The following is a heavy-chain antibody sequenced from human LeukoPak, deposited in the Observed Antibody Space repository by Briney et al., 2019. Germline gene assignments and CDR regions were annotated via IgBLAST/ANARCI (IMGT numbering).Heavy chain of an antibody. CDR3: AKDLLPIPYSESYDYFDY. D-gene: IGHD1-26*01. J-gene: IGHJ4*02. Sequence: PGGSLRLSCAASGFTFSSYAMSWVRQSPGKGLEWVSAISGSGGSTYYADSVKGRFTIARDNYKNTLYLQMNSLRAEDTAVYYCAKDLLPIPYSESYDYFDYWGQGTLVTVSS. V-gene: IGHV3-23*01. CDR2: ISGSGGST. CDR1: GFTFSSYA.